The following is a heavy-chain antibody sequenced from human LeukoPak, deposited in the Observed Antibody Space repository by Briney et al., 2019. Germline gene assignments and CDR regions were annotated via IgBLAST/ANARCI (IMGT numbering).Heavy chain of an antibody. J-gene: IGHJ4*02. CDR3: ARGKLYSNQDY. Sequence: ASVKVSCKASGYTFIDYYINWVRQVPGQGLQWMGWINPKSGGTKDAQDFQGRVTMTRDTSISTAYMELSRLRSDDTAVYYCARGKLYSNQDYWGQGTLVTVSS. CDR2: INPKSGGT. V-gene: IGHV1-2*02. CDR1: GYTFIDYY. D-gene: IGHD4-11*01.